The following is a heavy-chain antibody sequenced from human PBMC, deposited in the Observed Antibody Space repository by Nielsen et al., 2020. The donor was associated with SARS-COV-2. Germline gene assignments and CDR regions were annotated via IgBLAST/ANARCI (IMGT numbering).Heavy chain of an antibody. V-gene: IGHV3-21*01. CDR3: ARVGSSGYYQPFDY. CDR1: GFTFSSYS. D-gene: IGHD3-22*01. J-gene: IGHJ4*02. Sequence: GGSLRLSCAASGFTFSSYSMNWVRQAPGKGLEWVSSISSSSSYIYYADSVKGRFTISRENSKNTLYLQMNSLRAEDTAVYYCARVGSSGYYQPFDYWGQGTLVTVSS. CDR2: ISSSSSYI.